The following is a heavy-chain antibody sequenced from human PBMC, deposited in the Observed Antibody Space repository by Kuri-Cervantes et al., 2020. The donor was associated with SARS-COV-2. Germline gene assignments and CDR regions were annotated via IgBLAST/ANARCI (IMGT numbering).Heavy chain of an antibody. D-gene: IGHD6-6*01. CDR3: ASMGDSSSYDI. CDR1: GYTFTSYG. J-gene: IGHJ3*02. V-gene: IGHV1-18*01. Sequence: ASVKVSCKASGYTFTSYGISWVRQAPGQGLEWMGGISAYNGNTNYAQKLQGRVTMTTDTSTSTAYMELSSLRSEDTAVYYCASMGDSSSYDIWGQGTMVTVSS. CDR2: ISAYNGNT.